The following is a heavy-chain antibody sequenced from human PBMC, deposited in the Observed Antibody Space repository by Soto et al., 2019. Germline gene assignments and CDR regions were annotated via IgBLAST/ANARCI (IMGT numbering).Heavy chain of an antibody. CDR3: AKPPGLLFDY. V-gene: IGHV3-23*01. CDR1: GFTFSNAW. J-gene: IGHJ4*02. CDR2: ISGSGGST. Sequence: GGSLRLSCAASGFTFSNAWMSWVRQAPGKGLEWVSAISGSGGSTYYADSVKGRFTISRDNAKNTLYLQMNSLRAEDTAVYYCAKPPGLLFDYWGQGTLVTVSS. D-gene: IGHD3-22*01.